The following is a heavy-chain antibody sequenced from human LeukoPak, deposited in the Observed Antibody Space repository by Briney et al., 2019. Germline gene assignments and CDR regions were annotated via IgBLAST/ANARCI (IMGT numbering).Heavy chain of an antibody. Sequence: ASVKVSCKASGGIFISYAISWVRQAPGQGLEWMGWISAYNGNTNYAQKLQGRVTMTTDTSTSTAYMQLRSLRSDDTAVYYCARASLGFDPWGQGTLVTVSS. J-gene: IGHJ5*02. CDR2: ISAYNGNT. CDR3: ARASLGFDP. V-gene: IGHV1-18*01. CDR1: GGIFISYA.